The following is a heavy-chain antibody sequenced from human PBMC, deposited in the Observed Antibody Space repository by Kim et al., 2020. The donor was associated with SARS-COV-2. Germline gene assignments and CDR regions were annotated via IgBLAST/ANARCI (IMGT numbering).Heavy chain of an antibody. J-gene: IGHJ5*02. Sequence: GESLKISCKGSGYSFSTYWIGWVRQMPGKGLEWMGIIYPGDSDTRYSPSFQGQVTISADKSISTAYLQWSSLKASDTAMYYCARREYYGSGSRGNWFDPWGQGTLVTVSS. CDR2: IYPGDSDT. CDR1: GYSFSTYW. CDR3: ARREYYGSGSRGNWFDP. V-gene: IGHV5-51*01. D-gene: IGHD3-10*01.